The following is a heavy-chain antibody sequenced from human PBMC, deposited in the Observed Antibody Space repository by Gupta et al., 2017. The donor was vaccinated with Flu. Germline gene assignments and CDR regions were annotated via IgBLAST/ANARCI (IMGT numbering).Heavy chain of an antibody. CDR3: ARDQVWLQFYWYFDL. Sequence: GPGLVKPSQTLSLTCTVSGGSISSGSYYWSWIRQPAGKGLEWIGRIYTSGSTNYNPSLKSRVTISVDTSKNQFSLKLSSVTAADTAVYYCARDQVWLQFYWYFDLWGRGTLVTVSS. CDR1: GGSISSGSYY. CDR2: IYTSGST. D-gene: IGHD5-24*01. J-gene: IGHJ2*01. V-gene: IGHV4-61*02.